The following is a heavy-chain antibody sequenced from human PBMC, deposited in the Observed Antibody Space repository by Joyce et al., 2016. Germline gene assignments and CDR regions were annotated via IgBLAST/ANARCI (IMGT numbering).Heavy chain of an antibody. CDR3: ATYVDWFDP. J-gene: IGHJ5*02. CDR2: TIPRVGRT. CDR1: GGTFSNQT. D-gene: IGHD2-21*01. Sequence: QVQLVQSGAEVRKPGSSVKVSCKASGGTFSNQTVSWVRQAPGQGLEWMGGTIPRVGRTNYAQKFQGRVSITADRSTTTVYMELSSLRSEDTAVYYCATYVDWFDPWGQGTLVTVSS. V-gene: IGHV1-69*02.